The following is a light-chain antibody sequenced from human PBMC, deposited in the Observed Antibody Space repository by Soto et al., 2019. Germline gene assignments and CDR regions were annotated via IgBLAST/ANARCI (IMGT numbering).Light chain of an antibody. CDR3: SSFAGSNNLL. J-gene: IGLJ2*01. V-gene: IGLV2-8*01. CDR2: EVT. CDR1: SSDVGGYNY. Sequence: QSVLTQPPSASGSPGQSVTISCTGTSSDVGGYNYVSWYRHHPGKVPKLIIYEVTKRPSGVPDRFSGSKSGNTASLTVSGLQAEDEADYYCSSFAGSNNLLFGGGTKLTVL.